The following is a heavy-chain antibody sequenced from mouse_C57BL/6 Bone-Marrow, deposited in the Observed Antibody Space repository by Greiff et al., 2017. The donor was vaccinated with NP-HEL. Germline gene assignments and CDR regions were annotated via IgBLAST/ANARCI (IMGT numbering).Heavy chain of an antibody. CDR3: ARDYEYYAMDY. CDR2: INYDGSST. D-gene: IGHD1-1*01. V-gene: IGHV5-16*01. J-gene: IGHJ4*01. CDR1: GFTFSDYY. Sequence: EVHLVESEGGLVQPGSSMKLSCTASGFTFSDYYMAWVRQVPEKGLEWVANINYDGSSTYYLDSLKSRFIISRDNAKNILYLQMSSPKSEDTATYYCARDYEYYAMDYWGQGTSVTVSS.